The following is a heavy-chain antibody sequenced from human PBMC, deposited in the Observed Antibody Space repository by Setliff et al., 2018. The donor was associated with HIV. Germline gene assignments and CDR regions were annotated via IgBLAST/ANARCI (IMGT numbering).Heavy chain of an antibody. V-gene: IGHV1-69*13. CDR2: IIPIFDTA. Sequence: ASVKVSCKASGGPFSSSAISWVRQAPGQGLEWMGGIIPIFDTANYAQKFQGRVTITADESTSTAYMELSSLRSEDTAIYYCARDPYGYCTTTTCYVPGYWGQGTLVTVSS. D-gene: IGHD2-2*03. CDR1: GGPFSSSA. J-gene: IGHJ4*02. CDR3: ARDPYGYCTTTTCYVPGY.